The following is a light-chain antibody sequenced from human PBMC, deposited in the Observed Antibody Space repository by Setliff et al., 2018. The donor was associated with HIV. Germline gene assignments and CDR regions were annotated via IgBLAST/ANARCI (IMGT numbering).Light chain of an antibody. Sequence: QSALTQPASVSGSPGQSITISCTGTTSDVGGYDYVSWYQQLPGKVPKLIIYEVSNRPSGVSNRFSGSKSGNTASLTISGLQAEDEADYYCSSYTNTYTSVFGGWTKVTVL. V-gene: IGLV2-14*01. J-gene: IGLJ2*01. CDR2: EVS. CDR1: TSDVGGYDY. CDR3: SSYTNTYTSV.